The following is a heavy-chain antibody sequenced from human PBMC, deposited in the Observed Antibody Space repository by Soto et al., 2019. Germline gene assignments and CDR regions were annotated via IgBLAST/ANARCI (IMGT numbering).Heavy chain of an antibody. Sequence: GGSLRLSCEASGFTFSTYNMNWVRQAPGRGLEWVSSISTSRAFIHYADSVKGRFTISRDNAKSSLYLQMNSLRAEDTAVYYCARKHVDYYYMDVWGKGTTVTVSS. CDR3: ARKHVDYYYMDV. CDR1: GFTFSTYN. J-gene: IGHJ6*03. V-gene: IGHV3-21*01. CDR2: ISTSRAFI.